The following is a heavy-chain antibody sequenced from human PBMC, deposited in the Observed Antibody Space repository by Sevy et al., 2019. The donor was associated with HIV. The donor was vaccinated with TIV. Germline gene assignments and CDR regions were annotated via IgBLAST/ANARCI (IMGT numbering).Heavy chain of an antibody. J-gene: IGHJ6*03. CDR3: AKGEGDGYHIDYYYYMDV. D-gene: IGHD5-12*01. CDR1: GGTFSSYA. Sequence: ASVKVSCKASGGTFSSYAISWVRQAPGQGLEWMGGIIPIFGTANYAQKFQGRVTITADKSTSTAYMELSSLRSEDTAVYYCAKGEGDGYHIDYYYYMDVWGKGTTVTVSS. CDR2: IIPIFGTA. V-gene: IGHV1-69*06.